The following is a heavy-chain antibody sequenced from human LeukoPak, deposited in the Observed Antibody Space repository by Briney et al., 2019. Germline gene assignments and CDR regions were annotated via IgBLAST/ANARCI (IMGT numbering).Heavy chain of an antibody. J-gene: IGHJ4*02. Sequence: ASVKVSCKASGYTFTGYFIHWVRQAPGQGLEWMGIINPSGGSTSYAQKFQGRVTMTRDMSTSTVYMELSSLRSEDTAVYYCARESAYSGSYLYWGQGTLVTVSS. CDR2: INPSGGST. V-gene: IGHV1-46*01. CDR1: GYTFTGYF. CDR3: ARESAYSGSYLY. D-gene: IGHD1-26*01.